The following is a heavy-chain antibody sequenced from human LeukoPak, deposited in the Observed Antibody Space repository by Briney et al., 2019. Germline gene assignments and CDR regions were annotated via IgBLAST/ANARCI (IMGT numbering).Heavy chain of an antibody. Sequence: SGTLSLTCTVSGGSISSSSYYWGWIRQPPGKGLEWIGSIYYSGSTYYNPSLKSRVTISVDTSKNQFSLKLSSVTAADTAVYYCASGYYLRPFDYWGQGTLVTVSS. CDR3: ASGYYLRPFDY. D-gene: IGHD3-22*01. CDR1: GGSISSSSYY. CDR2: IYYSGST. V-gene: IGHV4-39*07. J-gene: IGHJ4*02.